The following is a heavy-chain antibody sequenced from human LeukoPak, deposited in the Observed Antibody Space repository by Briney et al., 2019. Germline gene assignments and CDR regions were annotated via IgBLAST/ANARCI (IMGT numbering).Heavy chain of an antibody. J-gene: IGHJ5*02. D-gene: IGHD3-10*01. CDR2: IAPRSAST. Sequence: ASVKVSCKTSGYSFTSHGISWVRQAPGQGPEWMGWIAPRSASTNYALKFQARFTMTRDTSISTAYMELRGLSPEDTAVYYCVRDGEGVAISVNYWFDPWGQGTLVTVSS. CDR3: VRDGEGVAISVNYWFDP. CDR1: GYSFTSHG. V-gene: IGHV1-18*01.